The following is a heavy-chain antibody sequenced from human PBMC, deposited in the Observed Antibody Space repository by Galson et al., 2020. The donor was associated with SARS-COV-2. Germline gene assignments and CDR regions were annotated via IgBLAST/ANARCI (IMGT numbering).Heavy chain of an antibody. CDR2: IYHSGST. D-gene: IGHD3-10*01. Sequence: SQTLSLTCTVSGGSMTSGGYYWSWIRQHPGKGLEWIGYIYHSGSTYYNPSLKNRVTMSVDTSKNQFSLKLRSVTAADTAVYYCAGERLYVDETMAQAYWGQGTLVTVSS. V-gene: IGHV4-31*03. CDR3: AGERLYVDETMAQAY. J-gene: IGHJ4*02. CDR1: GGSMTSGGYY.